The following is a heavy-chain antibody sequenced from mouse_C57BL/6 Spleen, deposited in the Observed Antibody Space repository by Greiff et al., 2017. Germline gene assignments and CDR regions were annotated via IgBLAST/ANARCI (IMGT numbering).Heavy chain of an antibody. CDR2: ISSGSSTI. J-gene: IGHJ3*01. V-gene: IGHV5-17*01. Sequence: EVQGVESGGGLVKPGGSLKLSCAASGFTFSDYGMHWVRQAPEKGLEWVAYISSGSSTIYYADTVKGRFTISRDNAKNTLFLQMTSLRSEDTAMYYCAWSGGFAYWGQGTLVTVSA. CDR3: AWSGGFAY. CDR1: GFTFSDYG.